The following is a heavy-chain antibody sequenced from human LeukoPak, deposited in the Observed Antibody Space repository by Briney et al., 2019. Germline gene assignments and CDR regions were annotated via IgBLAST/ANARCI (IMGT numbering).Heavy chain of an antibody. D-gene: IGHD3-22*01. V-gene: IGHV3-48*04. Sequence: PGGSLRLSCAASGFSFSTHSTTWVRLAPGKGLEWLSFISISGSSRHYADSVKGRFTISRDNAENSVYLQMNSLRTEDTAVYYCARGGIPHYSDNTGYFFGQFWGQGTRVTVSS. CDR2: ISISGSSR. CDR1: GFSFSTHS. CDR3: ARGGIPHYSDNTGYFFGQF. J-gene: IGHJ4*02.